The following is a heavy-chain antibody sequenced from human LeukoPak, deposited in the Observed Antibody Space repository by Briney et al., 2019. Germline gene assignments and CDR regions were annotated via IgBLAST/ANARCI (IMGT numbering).Heavy chain of an antibody. D-gene: IGHD3-10*01. J-gene: IGHJ4*02. CDR1: GFTFSDYY. V-gene: IGHV3-11*01. CDR2: ISSSGSTI. CDR3: ARDPSYGSGSYVFDY. Sequence: PGGSLRLSCAASGFTFSDYYMSWIRQAPGKGLEWVSYISSSGSTIYYADPVKGRFTISRDNAKNSLYLQMNSLRAEDTAVYYCARDPSYGSGSYVFDYWGQGTLVTVSS.